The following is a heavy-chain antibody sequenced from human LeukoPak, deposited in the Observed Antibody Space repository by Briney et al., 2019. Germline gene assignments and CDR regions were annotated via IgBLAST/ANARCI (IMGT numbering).Heavy chain of an antibody. CDR2: IYTSGST. D-gene: IGHD3-3*01. CDR3: ARPIGVVTPFNYYMDV. CDR1: GGSISSYY. V-gene: IGHV4-4*07. J-gene: IGHJ6*03. Sequence: MSSETLSLTCTVSGGSISSYYWSWIRQPAGKGLEWIGRIYTSGSTNYNPSLKSRVTMSVDTSKNQFSLKLSSVTAADTAVYYCARPIGVVTPFNYYMDVWGKGTTVTVSS.